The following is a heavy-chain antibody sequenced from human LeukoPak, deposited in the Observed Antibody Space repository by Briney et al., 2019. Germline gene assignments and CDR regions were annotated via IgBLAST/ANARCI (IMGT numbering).Heavy chain of an antibody. V-gene: IGHV4-4*02. CDR2: VNLQGST. CDR1: GGSITSTNY. Sequence: PSETLSLTCGVSGGSITSTNYWTWVRQPPGKGLEWIGEVNLQGSTNYNPSLMGRVAISVDMSENHISLQLTSVTAADTAVYYCARQHSPGYFDYWGQGTLVTVSS. CDR3: ARQHSPGYFDY. J-gene: IGHJ4*02. D-gene: IGHD6-13*01.